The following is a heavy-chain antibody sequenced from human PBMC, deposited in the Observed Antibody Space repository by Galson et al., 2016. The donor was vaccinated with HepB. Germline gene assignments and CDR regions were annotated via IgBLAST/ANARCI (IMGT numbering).Heavy chain of an antibody. CDR2: IHTNTGKP. Sequence: SVKVSCKDSGYSFTSYAMNWVRQAPGPGLEWMGWIHTNTGKPYIDPGFTGRSVFSLDTSVSTAYLQITGLQLDDTAVYYCAKAIVGSTYLDNWGQGTLLTVSS. J-gene: IGHJ1*01. CDR3: AKAIVGSTYLDN. D-gene: IGHD1-26*01. CDR1: GYSFTSYA. V-gene: IGHV7-4-1*02.